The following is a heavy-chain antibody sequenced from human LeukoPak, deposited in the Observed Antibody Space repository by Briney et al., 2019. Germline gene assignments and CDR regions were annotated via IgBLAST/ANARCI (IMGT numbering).Heavy chain of an antibody. D-gene: IGHD3-9*01. Sequence: PGGSLRLSCAASGFTVTSSYMNWVRQAPGKGLEWVSLLYSGGSTFYADSVKGRFTISRDNSKNTLYLQMNSLRAEDTAVYYCARFGHFDRFSYDSWGQGTPVTVSS. CDR3: ARFGHFDRFSYDS. CDR1: GFTVTSSY. CDR2: LYSGGST. J-gene: IGHJ4*02. V-gene: IGHV3-66*01.